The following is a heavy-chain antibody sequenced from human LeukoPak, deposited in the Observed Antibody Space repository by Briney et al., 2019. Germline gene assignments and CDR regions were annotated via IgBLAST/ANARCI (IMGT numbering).Heavy chain of an antibody. CDR2: ISAYNGNT. D-gene: IGHD3-22*01. Sequence: ASVKVPCKASGYTFTSYGISWVRQAPGQGLEWMGWISAYNGNTNYAQKLQGRVTMTTDTSTSTAYMELRSLRSDDTAVYYCAVTYYYDSSGYSHLGIWGQGTMVTVSS. J-gene: IGHJ3*02. CDR3: AVTYYYDSSGYSHLGI. V-gene: IGHV1-18*01. CDR1: GYTFTSYG.